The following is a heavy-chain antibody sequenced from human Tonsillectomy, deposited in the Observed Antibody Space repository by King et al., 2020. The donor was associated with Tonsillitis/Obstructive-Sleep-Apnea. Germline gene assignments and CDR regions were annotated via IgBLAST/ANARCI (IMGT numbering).Heavy chain of an antibody. CDR2: IDPSGSYT. V-gene: IGHV5-10-1*01. D-gene: IGHD2-2*01. CDR1: GYSFTSYW. Sequence: VQLVESGAEVRKPGESLRISCQGSGYSFTSYWINWVRQMPGKGLEWMGRIDPSGSYTDYSPSFQGHVTISVDKSISIAYLQWSSLKASDTAMYYCARRGDCSSSSCYWSRANWFDPWGQGTLVTVSA. CDR3: ARRGDCSSSSCYWSRANWFDP. J-gene: IGHJ5*02.